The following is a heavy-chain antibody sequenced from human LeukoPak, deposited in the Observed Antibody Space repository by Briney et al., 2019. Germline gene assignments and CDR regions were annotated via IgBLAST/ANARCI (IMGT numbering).Heavy chain of an antibody. CDR2: IYYSGST. Sequence: SETPSLTCSVSGGSIRSYYWSWIRQPPGKGLEWIGSIYYSGSTYYNPSLKSRVTISVDTSKNQFSLKLSSVTAADTAVYYCAIHIVVVPAAKKKNWFDPWGQGTLVTVSS. D-gene: IGHD2-2*01. V-gene: IGHV4-59*04. CDR1: GGSIRSYY. J-gene: IGHJ5*02. CDR3: AIHIVVVPAAKKKNWFDP.